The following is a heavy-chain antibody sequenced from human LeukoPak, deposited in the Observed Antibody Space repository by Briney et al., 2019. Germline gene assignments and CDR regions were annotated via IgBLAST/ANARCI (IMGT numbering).Heavy chain of an antibody. Sequence: QTGGSLRLSCAASGFTVSSNYMSWVRQAPGKGLEWVSVIYSGGSTYYADSVKGRFTVSRDNSKNTLYLQMNSLRAEDTAVYYCASTGYSSGLDYWGQGTLVTVSS. D-gene: IGHD6-19*01. V-gene: IGHV3-53*01. CDR3: ASTGYSSGLDY. J-gene: IGHJ4*02. CDR2: IYSGGST. CDR1: GFTVSSNY.